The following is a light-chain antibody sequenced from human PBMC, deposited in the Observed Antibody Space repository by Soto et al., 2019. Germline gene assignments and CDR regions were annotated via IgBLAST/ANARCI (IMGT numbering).Light chain of an antibody. CDR3: AAWDDSLNGVV. CDR1: SSNSGSKT. CDR2: SNN. Sequence: QSVLTQPPSASGTPGQRVTISCSGSSSNSGSKTVNWYQQLPGTAPKLLIYSNNQRPSGVPDRFSGSKSGTSDSLAISGLQYEDEADYYCAAWDDSLNGVVFGGGPKLTVL. J-gene: IGLJ2*01. V-gene: IGLV1-44*01.